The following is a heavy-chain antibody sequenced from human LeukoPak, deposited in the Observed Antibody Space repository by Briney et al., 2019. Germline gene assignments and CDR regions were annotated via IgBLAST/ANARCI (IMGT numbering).Heavy chain of an antibody. J-gene: IGHJ4*02. V-gene: IGHV3-11*04. Sequence: GGSLRLSCAASGFTFSAYYMTWVRLAPGKGLEWLSYISHDGGSVYYADSVKGRFTIFRDNAKNSLYLQMNSLRVEDTAVFYCTRGSGWYPDYWGQGTLVTVSS. CDR2: ISHDGGSV. CDR3: TRGSGWYPDY. CDR1: GFTFSAYY. D-gene: IGHD6-19*01.